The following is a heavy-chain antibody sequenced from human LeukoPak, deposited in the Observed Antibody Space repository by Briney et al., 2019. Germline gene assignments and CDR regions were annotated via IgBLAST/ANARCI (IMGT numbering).Heavy chain of an antibody. CDR3: ASDRTVTTFDS. J-gene: IGHJ4*02. CDR1: GFTFGSYW. Sequence: GGSLRLSCAASGFTFGSYWMSWVRQAPGKGLEWVANIKQDGSQRYYVDSVKGRFTISRDNAKNSLYLQMISLRVEDTALYYCASDRTVTTFDSWGQGTLVTVSS. D-gene: IGHD4-17*01. V-gene: IGHV3-7*01. CDR2: IKQDGSQR.